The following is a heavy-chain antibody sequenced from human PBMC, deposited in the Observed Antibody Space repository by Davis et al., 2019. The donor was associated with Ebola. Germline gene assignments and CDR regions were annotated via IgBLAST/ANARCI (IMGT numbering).Heavy chain of an antibody. CDR3: ARYALYSGYDPYFDA. V-gene: IGHV3-11*01. CDR2: VSSGSDAI. J-gene: IGHJ4*02. Sequence: GGSLRLSCATSGFIFNDQYMSWIRQLPGKELEWISSVSSGSDAIHYADSVKGRFTIFRDNGKNSVFLQMNGLRVEDTAIYYCARYALYSGYDPYFDAWGQGVLVTVSP. CDR1: GFIFNDQY. D-gene: IGHD5-12*01.